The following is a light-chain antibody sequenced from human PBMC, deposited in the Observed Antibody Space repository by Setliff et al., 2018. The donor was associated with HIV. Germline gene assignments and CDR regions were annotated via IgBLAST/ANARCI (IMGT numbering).Light chain of an antibody. V-gene: IGLV2-14*03. CDR1: SSDVGGYNY. CDR3: SSYTSSVTVI. CDR2: DVS. Sequence: QSALTQPASVSGSPGQSITISCTGTSSDVGGYNYVSWYQQHPGKAPKLVIYDVSNRPSGVSNRFSGSKSDNTASLTISGLQAEDEADYYCSSYTSSVTVIFGGGTKGTVL. J-gene: IGLJ2*01.